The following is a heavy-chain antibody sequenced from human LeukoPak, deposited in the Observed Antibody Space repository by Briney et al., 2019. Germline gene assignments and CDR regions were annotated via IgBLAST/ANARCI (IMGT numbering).Heavy chain of an antibody. V-gene: IGHV3-30*04. CDR1: GFTFSSYA. CDR2: ISYDGSNK. Sequence: SGGSLRLSCAASGFTFSSYAMHWVRQAPGKGLEWVAVISYDGSNKYYADSVKGRFTISRDNSKNTLYLQMNSLRAEDTAVYYCAKDRFFHDSSGFVYFQHWGQGTLVTVSS. CDR3: AKDRFFHDSSGFVYFQH. D-gene: IGHD3-22*01. J-gene: IGHJ1*01.